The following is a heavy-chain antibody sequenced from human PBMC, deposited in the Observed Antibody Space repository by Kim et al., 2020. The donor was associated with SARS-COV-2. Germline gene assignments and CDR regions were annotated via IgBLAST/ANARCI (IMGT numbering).Heavy chain of an antibody. D-gene: IGHD2-2*01. CDR2: IYYSGST. Sequence: SETLSLTCTVSGGSISSSSYYWGWIRQPPGKGLEWIGSIYYSGSTYYNPSLKSRVTISVDTSKNQFSLKLSSVTAADTAVYYCAMVDYAPPVANFDYWGQGTLVTVSS. CDR1: GGSISSSSYY. J-gene: IGHJ4*02. CDR3: AMVDYAPPVANFDY. V-gene: IGHV4-39*01.